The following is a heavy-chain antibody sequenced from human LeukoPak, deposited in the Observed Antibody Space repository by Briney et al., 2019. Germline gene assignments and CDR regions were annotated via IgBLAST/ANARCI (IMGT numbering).Heavy chain of an antibody. CDR3: AREFFGSD. Sequence: YADSVKGRFTISRDNAKNSLYLQMNSLRVEDTAVYYCAREFFGSDWGQGTLVTVSS. V-gene: IGHV3-11*06. D-gene: IGHD3-16*01. J-gene: IGHJ4*02.